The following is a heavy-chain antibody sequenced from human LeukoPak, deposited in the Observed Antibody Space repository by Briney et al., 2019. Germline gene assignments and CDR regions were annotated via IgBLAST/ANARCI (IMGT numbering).Heavy chain of an antibody. D-gene: IGHD4-11*01. Sequence: SQTLSLTCTVSGGSITMYYWTWIRQPPGKGLEWIGYVDHTGSTKFNPSLNGRVSISRDTSNNFFSLRLRSVTAADTAVYFCARGRVSSSTWYSTYYYFFYMDFWGKGTTVTVPS. CDR1: GGSITMYY. CDR3: ARGRVSSSTWYSTYYYFFYMDF. V-gene: IGHV4-59*01. J-gene: IGHJ6*03. CDR2: VDHTGST.